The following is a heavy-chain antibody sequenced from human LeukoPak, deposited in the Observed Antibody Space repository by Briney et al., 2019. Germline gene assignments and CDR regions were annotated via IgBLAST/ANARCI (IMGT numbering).Heavy chain of an antibody. CDR1: GFNVSNNY. Sequence: GGSLRLSCAASGFNVSNNYMSWVRQAPGKGLEWVSVIYSGAYYADSVKGRFTISRDNSKNTLYLQMNSLRAEDTAVYYCAGGVPGVYWGQGTLVTVSS. D-gene: IGHD7-27*01. V-gene: IGHV3-53*01. CDR2: IYSGA. CDR3: AGGVPGVY. J-gene: IGHJ4*02.